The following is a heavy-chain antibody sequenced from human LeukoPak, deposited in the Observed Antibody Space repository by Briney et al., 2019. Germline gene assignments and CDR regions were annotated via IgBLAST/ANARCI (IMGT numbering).Heavy chain of an antibody. Sequence: GASVKVSCKASGGTFSSYAISWVRQAPGQRLEWMGRIIPILGIANYAQKFQGRVTITADKSTSTAYMELSSLRSEDTAVYYCARAEKNIAAAGTWGQGTLVTVSS. V-gene: IGHV1-69*04. CDR3: ARAEKNIAAAGT. J-gene: IGHJ4*02. D-gene: IGHD6-13*01. CDR2: IIPILGIA. CDR1: GGTFSSYA.